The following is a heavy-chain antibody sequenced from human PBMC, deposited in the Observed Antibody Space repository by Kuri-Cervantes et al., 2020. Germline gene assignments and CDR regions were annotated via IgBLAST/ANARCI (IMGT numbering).Heavy chain of an antibody. Sequence: GGSLKISCAASGFTFSNYWMHWVRQTPGRGLVWVSRIKGDGSSTSYADSVKGRFTISRDNAKNSLYLQMNSLRAEDTALYYCAKDPNYYGSGPFDYWGQGTLVTVSS. V-gene: IGHV3-74*01. CDR3: AKDPNYYGSGPFDY. CDR2: IKGDGSST. D-gene: IGHD3-10*01. CDR1: GFTFSNYW. J-gene: IGHJ4*02.